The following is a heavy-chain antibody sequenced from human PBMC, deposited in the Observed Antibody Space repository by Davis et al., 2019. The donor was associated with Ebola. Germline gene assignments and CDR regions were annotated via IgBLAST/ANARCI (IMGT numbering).Heavy chain of an antibody. CDR2: ISYDGSNK. D-gene: IGHD3-10*01. V-gene: IGHV3-30*04. J-gene: IGHJ6*04. Sequence: GGSLRLSCAASGFTFSSYAMHWVRQAPGKGLEWVAVISYDGSNKYYADSVKGRFTISRDNSKNTLYLQMNSLRAEDTAVYYCAREWFGEDSILYYYFGMDVWGKGTTVTVSS. CDR3: AREWFGEDSILYYYFGMDV. CDR1: GFTFSSYA.